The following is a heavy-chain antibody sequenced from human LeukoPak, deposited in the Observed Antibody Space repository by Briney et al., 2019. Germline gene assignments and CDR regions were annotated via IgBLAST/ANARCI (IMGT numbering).Heavy chain of an antibody. D-gene: IGHD2-2*03. CDR1: GYTFTDYA. J-gene: IGHJ4*02. CDR3: AIEGDGYQPHFDS. V-gene: IGHV1-3*03. CDR2: INGANGNT. Sequence: VASVKVSCKASGYTFTDYAMHWVRQAPGQRLEWMGWINGANGNTKYSREFQGRVTITRDTSASTAYMELSSLRSEDMAVYYCAIEGDGYQPHFDSWGQGTLVTVSS.